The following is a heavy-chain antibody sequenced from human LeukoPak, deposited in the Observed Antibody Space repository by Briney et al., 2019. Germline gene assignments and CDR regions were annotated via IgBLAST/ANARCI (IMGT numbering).Heavy chain of an antibody. CDR1: GYTFTSYG. CDR3: ARALIHIYSSGWPKFDD. Sequence: GASVKVSCKASGYTFTSYGISLVRQAPGQGLEWMGWISAYNGNTNYAQKLQGRVTMTTNTSTSTAYMELRSLRSDDTAVYYCARALIHIYSSGWPKFDDWGQRTLVTVSS. J-gene: IGHJ4*02. CDR2: ISAYNGNT. V-gene: IGHV1-18*01. D-gene: IGHD6-19*01.